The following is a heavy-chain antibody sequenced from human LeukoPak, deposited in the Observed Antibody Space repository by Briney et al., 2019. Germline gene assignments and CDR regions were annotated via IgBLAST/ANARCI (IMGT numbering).Heavy chain of an antibody. CDR2: ISAYSGNT. CDR3: ARSAIPLYYYYMDV. CDR1: GYTFTTYA. Sequence: ASVKVSCKASGYTFTTYAINWVRQAPGQGLEWMGWISAYSGNTNYAQKLQGRVTMTTDTSTSTAYMELRSLRSDDTAVYYCARSAIPLYYYYMDVWGKGTTVTVSS. V-gene: IGHV1-18*01. J-gene: IGHJ6*03.